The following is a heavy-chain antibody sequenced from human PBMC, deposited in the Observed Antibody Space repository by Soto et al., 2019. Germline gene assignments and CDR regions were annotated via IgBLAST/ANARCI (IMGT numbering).Heavy chain of an antibody. D-gene: IGHD4-17*01. V-gene: IGHV4-59*01. J-gene: IGHJ5*02. Sequence: QVQLQESGPGLVKPSETLSLSCTVSGGSISNYYWSWIRQPPGKGLEWIGYIFYSGSTNYNPSLKSRVTISVDTSKNQFSLKLSSVTAADTAVYYCAREYGNYFGWFDPWGQGTLVTVSS. CDR1: GGSISNYY. CDR2: IFYSGST. CDR3: AREYGNYFGWFDP.